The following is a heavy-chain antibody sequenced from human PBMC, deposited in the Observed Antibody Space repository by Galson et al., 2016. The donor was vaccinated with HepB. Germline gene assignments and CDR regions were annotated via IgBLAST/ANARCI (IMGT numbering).Heavy chain of an antibody. J-gene: IGHJ3*01. Sequence: CAISGDSVSNNSAAWNWVRQSPSRGLEWLGRTYYRSAWYYEYTLSLRGRIIDNPDTSTNQFSLQLNSVTPEDTAIYYCTRTTHRGRKLAFDVWGPGSTVTVSS. CDR1: GDSVSNNSAA. V-gene: IGHV6-1*01. CDR2: TYYRSAWYY. CDR3: TRTTHRGRKLAFDV. D-gene: IGHD1-14*01.